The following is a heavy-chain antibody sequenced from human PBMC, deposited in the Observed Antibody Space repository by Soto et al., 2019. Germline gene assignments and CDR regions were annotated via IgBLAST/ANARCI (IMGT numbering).Heavy chain of an antibody. D-gene: IGHD3-10*01. J-gene: IGHJ6*03. CDR3: ARLIGDHYYYYYMDV. CDR2: IYPGDSDT. CDR1: GYSFTSYW. V-gene: IGHV5-51*01. Sequence: GESLKISCKGSGYSFTSYWIGWVRQMPGKGLEWMGIIYPGDSDTRYSPSFQGQVTISADKSISTAYLQWSSLKASDTAMYYCARLIGDHYYYYYMDVWGKGTTVTVSS.